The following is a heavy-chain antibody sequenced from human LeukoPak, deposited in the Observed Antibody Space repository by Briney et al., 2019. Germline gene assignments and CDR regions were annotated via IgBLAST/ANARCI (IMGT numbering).Heavy chain of an antibody. CDR2: IYHSGST. D-gene: IGHD1-26*01. CDR3: ARWEESDGFDI. Sequence: SETLSLTCTVSGGSISSYYWSWIRQPPGKGLEWIGEIYHSGSTNYNPSLKSRVTISVDTSKKQFSLKLSSVTAADTAVYYCARWEESDGFDIWGQGTMVTVSS. CDR1: GGSISSYY. J-gene: IGHJ3*02. V-gene: IGHV4-59*08.